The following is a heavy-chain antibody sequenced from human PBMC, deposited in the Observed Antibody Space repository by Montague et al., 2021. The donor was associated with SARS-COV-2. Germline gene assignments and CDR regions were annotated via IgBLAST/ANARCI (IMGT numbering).Heavy chain of an antibody. CDR3: AREFRIELWQTNWYFGL. CDR1: GGSIICHY. CDR2: FDHSGDT. V-gene: IGHV4-59*11. Sequence: SETRSLTCSVSGGSIICHYWSWIRQPPGKGLYLIGNFDHSGDTKYNPSLKSRATISIDTSKNHFALRLSSVTAADTAVYYCAREFRIELWQTNWYFGLWGRGTLVTVSS. J-gene: IGHJ2*01. D-gene: IGHD3-16*01.